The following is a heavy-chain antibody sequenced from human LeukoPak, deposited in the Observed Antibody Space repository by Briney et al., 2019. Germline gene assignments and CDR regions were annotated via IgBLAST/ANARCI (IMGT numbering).Heavy chain of an antibody. CDR2: ISYDGSNK. V-gene: IGHV3-30*04. D-gene: IGHD5-12*01. J-gene: IGHJ3*02. CDR1: GFTFSRYA. CDR3: AIDPVWQVDLSPYHAFDI. Sequence: GGSLRLSCAASGFTFSRYAMHWVRQTPGRGLAWVTGISYDGSNKYYADSVKGRFTISRDNSKNTLYLQMNSLRAEDTAVYYCAIDPVWQVDLSPYHAFDIWGQGTMVTVSS.